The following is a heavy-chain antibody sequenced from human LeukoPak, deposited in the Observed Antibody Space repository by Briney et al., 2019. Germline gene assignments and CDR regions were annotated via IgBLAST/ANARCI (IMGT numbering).Heavy chain of an antibody. Sequence: PSETLSLTCTVSGYSISSGYYWGWIRQPPGKGLEWIGSIYHSGSTYYNPSLKSRVTISVDTSKNHFSLKLSSVTAADTAVYYCARVDDAGLPNGNAFDIWGQGTMVTVSS. V-gene: IGHV4-38-2*02. J-gene: IGHJ3*02. D-gene: IGHD1-1*01. CDR3: ARVDDAGLPNGNAFDI. CDR1: GYSISSGYY. CDR2: IYHSGST.